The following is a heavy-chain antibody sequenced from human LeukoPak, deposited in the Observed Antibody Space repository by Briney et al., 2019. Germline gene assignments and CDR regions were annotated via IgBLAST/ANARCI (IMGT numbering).Heavy chain of an antibody. CDR2: IYYSGST. V-gene: IGHV4-59*01. CDR3: ARWSSGWSNAFDL. Sequence: KPSETLSLTCTVSGGSISSYYWSWIRQPPGKGLEWIGYIYYSGSTNYNSSLKSRVTISVDTSKNQFSLKLSSVTAADTAVYYCARWSSGWSNAFDLWGQGTMVTVSS. CDR1: GGSISSYY. D-gene: IGHD6-19*01. J-gene: IGHJ3*01.